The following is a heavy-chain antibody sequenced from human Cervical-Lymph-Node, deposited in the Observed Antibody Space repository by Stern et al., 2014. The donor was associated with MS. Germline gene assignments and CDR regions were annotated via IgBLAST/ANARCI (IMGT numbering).Heavy chain of an antibody. D-gene: IGHD6-6*01. CDR2: IYYSGST. Sequence: QVQLQESGPGLVKPSQTLSLTCTVSGGSISSGGYYWRWIRQHPGKGLEWIGYIYYSGSTYYNPSLKSRVTISVDTSKNQFSLKLSSVTAADTAVYYCARSIAARPYYYYYGMDVWGQGTTVTVSS. CDR1: GGSISSGGYY. J-gene: IGHJ6*02. V-gene: IGHV4-31*03. CDR3: ARSIAARPYYYYYGMDV.